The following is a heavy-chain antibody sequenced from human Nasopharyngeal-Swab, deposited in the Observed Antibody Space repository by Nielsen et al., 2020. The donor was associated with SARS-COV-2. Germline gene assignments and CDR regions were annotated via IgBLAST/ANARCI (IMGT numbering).Heavy chain of an antibody. CDR1: GFPLKNYN. D-gene: IGHD2-2*01. CDR2: ISVSSLTT. CDR3: ARWRGSTTWYFDY. V-gene: IGHV3-48*04. J-gene: IGHJ4*02. Sequence: GGSLRLSCAVSGFPLKNYNMIWVRQAPGKGLEWLSYISVSSLTTYYADSVKGRFTISRDNAKNTLYLQLNSLRVEHTAVYYCARWRGSTTWYFDYWGQGTLVTVSS.